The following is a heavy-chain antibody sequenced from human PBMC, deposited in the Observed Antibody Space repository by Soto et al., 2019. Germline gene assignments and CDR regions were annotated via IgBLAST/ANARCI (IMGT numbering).Heavy chain of an antibody. J-gene: IGHJ5*02. CDR3: ARESRQWQQLVRS. V-gene: IGHV3-74*01. CDR2: INSDGSST. D-gene: IGHD6-13*01. CDR1: GFTFSSYW. Sequence: GGSLRLSCAASGFTFSSYWMHWVRQAPGKGLVWVSRINSDGSSTSYADSVKGRFTISRDNAKNTLYLQMNSLRAEDTAVYYCARESRQWQQLVRSWGQGTLVTVPQ.